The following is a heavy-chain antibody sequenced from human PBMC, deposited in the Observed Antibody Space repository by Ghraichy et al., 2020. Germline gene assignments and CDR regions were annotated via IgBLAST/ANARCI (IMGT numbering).Heavy chain of an antibody. CDR1: GFSLSRYS. CDR3: ARWGVDYGEDSYSWVDY. Sequence: GGSLRLSCVVSGFSLSRYSMNWVRQAPGKGLEWVSYISSSSSTIYYADSVKGRFTISRDNAKNSLYLQMNSLRAEDTAVYYCARWGVDYGEDSYSWVDYWDQGTLVTVSS. CDR2: ISSSSSTI. V-gene: IGHV3-48*01. D-gene: IGHD4-17*01. J-gene: IGHJ4*02.